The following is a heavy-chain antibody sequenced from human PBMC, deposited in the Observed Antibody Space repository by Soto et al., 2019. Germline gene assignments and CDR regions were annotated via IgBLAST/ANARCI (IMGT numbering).Heavy chain of an antibody. V-gene: IGHV1-46*01. J-gene: IGHJ4*02. CDR1: GDTFTDYY. CDR2: VNPSGGHT. D-gene: IGHD2-21*02. CDR3: ARGGHVVVVTAALDY. Sequence: QVQLVQSGAEVKKPGASVKVSCKASGDTFTDYYIHWVRQAPGQGLEWMGTVNPSGGHTTYAQHFLGSMTMTRDTSTSTLYLELISLTSEDTAVYYCARGGHVVVVTAALDYWGQGTLVTVSS.